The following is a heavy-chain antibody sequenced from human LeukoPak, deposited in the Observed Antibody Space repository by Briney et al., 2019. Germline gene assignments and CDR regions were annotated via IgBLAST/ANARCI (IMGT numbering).Heavy chain of an antibody. CDR3: ARELLRSPNWFDP. J-gene: IGHJ5*02. Sequence: ASVKVSCKASGYTFTGYYMHWVRQAPGQGLEWMGWINPNSGGTNYAQKFQGRVTMTRDTSISTAYMELSRLRSDDTAVYYCARELLRSPNWFDPWGQGTLVTVSS. D-gene: IGHD2-15*01. CDR1: GYTFTGYY. V-gene: IGHV1-2*02. CDR2: INPNSGGT.